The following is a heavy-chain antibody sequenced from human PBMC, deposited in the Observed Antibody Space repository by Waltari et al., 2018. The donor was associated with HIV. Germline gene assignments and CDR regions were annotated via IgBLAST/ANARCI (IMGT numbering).Heavy chain of an antibody. Sequence: QVQLVESGGGVVQPGDVLRLSCAASGPDFGAAGMPWVPQAPGTGLEWLAAISYDGMKKYYGDSLRGRLTISRDNSKKTLYLQMNTLRPEDTAIYFCARDSSQVHWFGESLALWGQGTLVIVSS. D-gene: IGHD3-10*01. CDR3: ARDSSQVHWFGESLAL. V-gene: IGHV3-30*03. CDR2: ISYDGMKK. J-gene: IGHJ4*02. CDR1: GPDFGAAG.